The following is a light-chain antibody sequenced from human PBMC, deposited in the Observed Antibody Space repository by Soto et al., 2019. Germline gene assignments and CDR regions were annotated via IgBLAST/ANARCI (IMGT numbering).Light chain of an antibody. CDR1: QSINNW. CDR3: QQYDDLPYT. Sequence: DIQMTQSPSTLSASVGDRVTITCRASQSINNWLAWYQQKPGKAPKLLIYDASTLETGVPSRFSGSGSGTDFTFTISSLQPVDIATYFCQQYDDLPYTFGQGTTLEIK. CDR2: DAS. V-gene: IGKV1-33*01. J-gene: IGKJ2*01.